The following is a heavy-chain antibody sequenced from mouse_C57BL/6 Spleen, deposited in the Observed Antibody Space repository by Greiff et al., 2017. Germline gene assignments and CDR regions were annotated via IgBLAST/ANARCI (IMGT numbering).Heavy chain of an antibody. D-gene: IGHD1-1*01. CDR2: IDPGDGDT. J-gene: IGHJ4*01. CDR1: GYAFSSSW. V-gene: IGHV1-82*01. CDR3: ARGYYGSPAMNY. Sequence: VMLVESGPELVKPGASVKISCKASGYAFSSSWMNWVKQRPGKGLEWIGRIDPGDGDTKYNGKFKGKATLTADKSSSTAYMQLSSLTSEDSAVYFCARGYYGSPAMNYWGQGTSVTVSS.